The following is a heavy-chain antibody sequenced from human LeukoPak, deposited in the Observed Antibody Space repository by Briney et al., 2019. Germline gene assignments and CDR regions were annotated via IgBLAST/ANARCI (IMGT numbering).Heavy chain of an antibody. V-gene: IGHV4-34*01. CDR1: GGSFSGYY. CDR3: ARGRGYYHTYYYYGMDI. Sequence: SETLSLTCAVYGGSFSGYYWSWIRQPPGKGLEWIGEINHSGSTNYNPSLKSRVTISVDTSKNQFSLKLSSVTAADTAVYYCARGRGYYHTYYYYGMDIWGQGTTVTVSS. CDR2: INHSGST. D-gene: IGHD3-22*01. J-gene: IGHJ6*02.